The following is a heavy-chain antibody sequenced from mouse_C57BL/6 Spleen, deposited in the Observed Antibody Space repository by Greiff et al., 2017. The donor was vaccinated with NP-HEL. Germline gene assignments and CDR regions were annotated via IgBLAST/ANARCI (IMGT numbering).Heavy chain of an antibody. D-gene: IGHD1-1*01. CDR2: ISSGSSTI. CDR3: ARAGRYHYFDY. V-gene: IGHV5-17*01. J-gene: IGHJ2*01. Sequence: EVQRVESGGGLVKPGGSLKLSCAASGFTFSDYGMHWVRQAPEKGLEWVAYISSGSSTIYYADTVKGRFTISRDNAKNTLFLQMTSLRSEDTAMYYCARAGRYHYFDYWGQGTTLTVSS. CDR1: GFTFSDYG.